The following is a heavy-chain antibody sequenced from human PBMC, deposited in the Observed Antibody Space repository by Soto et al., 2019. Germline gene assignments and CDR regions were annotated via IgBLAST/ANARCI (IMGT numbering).Heavy chain of an antibody. D-gene: IGHD2-21*01. CDR3: AKSIPHWYFDL. V-gene: IGHV3-23*01. J-gene: IGHJ2*01. CDR2: IYSGGDPT. CDR1: GFTFSTLA. Sequence: RGSLRLSCAASGFTFSTLAMTWVRQAPGKGLEWVSTIYSGGDPTYYADSVKGRFTISRDNSKNTLFLQMTGLRAEDTALYYCAKSIPHWYFDLWGRGTLVTVSS.